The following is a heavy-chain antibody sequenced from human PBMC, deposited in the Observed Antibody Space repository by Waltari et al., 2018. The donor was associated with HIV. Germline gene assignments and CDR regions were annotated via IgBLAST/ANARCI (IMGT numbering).Heavy chain of an antibody. J-gene: IGHJ5*02. D-gene: IGHD1-1*01. CDR2: VYHSGIT. CDR3: ARDCGVAGTTGLDWFDP. V-gene: IGHV4-38-2*02. Sequence: QVELQESGPGLVKPSETLSLPCGVSGYSVGSGYYWGWIRPPPGKGLEWIGSVYHSGITYYNPSLKSRVIISLDTSNNQLSLKLNSVTAADTAVYFCARDCGVAGTTGLDWFDPWGQGTLVTVSS. CDR1: GYSVGSGYY.